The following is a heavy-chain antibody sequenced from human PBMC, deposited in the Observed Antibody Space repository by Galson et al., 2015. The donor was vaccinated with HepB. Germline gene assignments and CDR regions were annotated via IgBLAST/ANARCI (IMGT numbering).Heavy chain of an antibody. CDR2: ISANNDNT. D-gene: IGHD3-22*01. V-gene: IGHV1-18*04. J-gene: IGHJ4*02. CDR1: GYTFTRYA. Sequence: SVKVSCKASGYTFTRYAFYWVRQAPGQGLEWMGWISANNDNTNYAQKLQGRVTMTTDTFTSTVYMELRSLRSDDTAVYYCARVTDSSGYSPVDYWGQGTLSPSPQ. CDR3: ARVTDSSGYSPVDY.